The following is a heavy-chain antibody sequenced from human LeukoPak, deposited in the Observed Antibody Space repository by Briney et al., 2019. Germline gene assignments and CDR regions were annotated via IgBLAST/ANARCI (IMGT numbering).Heavy chain of an antibody. CDR2: IKQDGSEN. D-gene: IGHD3-22*01. J-gene: IGHJ3*02. Sequence: GGSLRLSCAASGFTFSAYWMSWVRQGPGKGLNWVANIKQDGSENYYVDSVKGRFTISRDNAKNSLYLQMNSLRVEDTAVYYCTRYIADSSGSPSPSAFNIWGQGTMVTVSS. CDR1: GFTFSAYW. CDR3: TRYIADSSGSPSPSAFNI. V-gene: IGHV3-7*02.